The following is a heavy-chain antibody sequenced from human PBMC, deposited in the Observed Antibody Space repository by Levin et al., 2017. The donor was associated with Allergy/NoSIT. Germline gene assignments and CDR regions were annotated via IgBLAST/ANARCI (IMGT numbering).Heavy chain of an antibody. CDR1: GYTFTAYY. J-gene: IGHJ4*02. CDR2: INARNGGT. Sequence: GESLKISCKASGYTFTAYYIHWVRQAPGQGLEWVGWINARNGGTNYAQKLQGRVTMTRDTSISTAYMELNRLSSDDTAVYYCARLGVSDDFWGQGTLVTVSS. CDR3: ARLGVSDDF. V-gene: IGHV1-2*02. D-gene: IGHD1-26*01.